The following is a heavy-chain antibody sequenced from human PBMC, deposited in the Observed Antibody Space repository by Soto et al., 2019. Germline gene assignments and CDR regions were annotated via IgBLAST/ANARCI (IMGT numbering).Heavy chain of an antibody. D-gene: IGHD2-15*01. V-gene: IGHV3-53*01. CDR2: IYSGGST. Sequence: PGGSLRLSCAASGFTVSSNYMSWVRQAPGKGLEWVSVIYSGGSTYYADSVKGRFTISRDNSKNTLYLQMNSLRAEDTAVYYCARATYCSGGSCYSDALHFDYWGQGTLVTVSS. CDR3: ARATYCSGGSCYSDALHFDY. J-gene: IGHJ4*02. CDR1: GFTVSSNY.